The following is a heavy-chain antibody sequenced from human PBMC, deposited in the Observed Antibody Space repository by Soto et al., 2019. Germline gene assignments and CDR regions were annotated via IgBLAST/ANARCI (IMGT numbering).Heavy chain of an antibody. V-gene: IGHV2-5*02. Sequence: QITLKESGPTLVKPTQTLTLTCTFSGFSLSTSGVGVGWIRQPPGKALEMLALIYWVDDKRDSRSLKSRLTTAKATPLKRVAPRLPNTELVDTASHSCIHALVGASSGYCFDPCGHGTIVAVAS. CDR3: IHALVGASSGYCFDP. CDR2: IYWVDDK. D-gene: IGHD6-19*01. CDR1: GFSLSTSGVG. J-gene: IGHJ5*02.